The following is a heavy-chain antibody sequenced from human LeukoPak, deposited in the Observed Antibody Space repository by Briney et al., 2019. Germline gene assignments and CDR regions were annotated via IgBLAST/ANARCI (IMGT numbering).Heavy chain of an antibody. CDR3: ARAVAGTDAFDI. J-gene: IGHJ3*02. CDR1: GFTFSSYA. Sequence: GRSLRLSCAASGFTFSSYAMHWVRQAPGKGLEWVAVISYDGSNKYYADSVKGRFTISRDNSKNTLYLQMNSLRAEDTAVYYCARAVAGTDAFDIWGQGTMVTVSS. D-gene: IGHD6-19*01. V-gene: IGHV3-30*04. CDR2: ISYDGSNK.